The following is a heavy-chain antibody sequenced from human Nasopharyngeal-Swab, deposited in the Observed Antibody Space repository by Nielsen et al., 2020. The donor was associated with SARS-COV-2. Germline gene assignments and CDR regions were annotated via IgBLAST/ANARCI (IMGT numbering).Heavy chain of an antibody. CDR3: AAARAGY. J-gene: IGHJ4*02. D-gene: IGHD6-6*01. CDR2: ISSSSTI. Sequence: GGSLRLSCAASGFTFSTYSMNWVRQAPGKGLEWVSYISSSSTIYYADSVKGRFTISRDNAKNSLYLQMNSLRGEDTAVYYCAAARAGYWGQGTLVTVSS. V-gene: IGHV3-48*01. CDR1: GFTFSTYS.